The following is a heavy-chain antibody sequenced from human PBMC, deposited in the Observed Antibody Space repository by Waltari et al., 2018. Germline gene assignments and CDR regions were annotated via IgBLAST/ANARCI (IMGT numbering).Heavy chain of an antibody. V-gene: IGHV1-69*08. CDR3: ARGEGGVTDCASGPCYSLDFFDP. D-gene: IGHD2-21*02. CDR1: GGTFKTYG. J-gene: IGHJ5*02. Sequence: QVQLVQSGAEVRKPGSSVRVSCEASGGTFKTYGINWLRQAPGQGLEWMGRIVPIFGTKNYAQNFRGRVTITADKSTSTAYLELRSLRSEDTAVYYCARGEGGVTDCASGPCYSLDFFDPWGQGTLVTVSS. CDR2: IVPIFGTK.